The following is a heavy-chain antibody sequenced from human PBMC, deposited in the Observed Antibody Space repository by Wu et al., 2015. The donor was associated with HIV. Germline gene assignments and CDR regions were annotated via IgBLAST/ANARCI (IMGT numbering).Heavy chain of an antibody. V-gene: IGHV1-18*01. CDR3: ARGYGDQLLLGDYYFDY. J-gene: IGHJ4*02. CDR1: GYTFTSYG. Sequence: QVQLVQSGAEVKKPGASVKVSCKASGYTFTSYGISWVRQAPGQGLEWMGWISGYNGNTKYAQKFQGRVTMTTDTSTSTVYMELRSLRSDDTAVYYCARGYGDQLLLGDYYFDYWGQGTLVTVSS. D-gene: IGHD2-2*01. CDR2: ISGYNGNT.